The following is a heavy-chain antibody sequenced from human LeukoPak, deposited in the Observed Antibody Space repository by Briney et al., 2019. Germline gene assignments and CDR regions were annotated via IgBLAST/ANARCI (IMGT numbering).Heavy chain of an antibody. Sequence: GSGPTLVKPTQTLTLTCTFSGFSLSTSGVGVGWVRQPPGKALEWLALIYWDVDKRYNSSLKSRLTITKDTSKNQVVLTMTNVDPVDTATYYCVHRRIYSPFDYWGQGALVTVSS. V-gene: IGHV2-5*02. CDR3: VHRRIYSPFDY. J-gene: IGHJ4*02. CDR2: IYWDVDK. CDR1: GFSLSTSGVG. D-gene: IGHD4-11*01.